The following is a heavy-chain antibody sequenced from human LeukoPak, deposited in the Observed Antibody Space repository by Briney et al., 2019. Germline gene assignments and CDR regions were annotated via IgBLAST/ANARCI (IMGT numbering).Heavy chain of an antibody. Sequence: GASVKVSCKASGYTFTGYYMHWVRQAPGQGLEWMGWINPNSGGTNYAQKFQGRVTMTRDTSISTAYMELSRLRSDDTAVYYCARDPFDYYDSSGYPSGGFDYWGQGTLVTVSS. D-gene: IGHD3-22*01. CDR3: ARDPFDYYDSSGYPSGGFDY. CDR1: GYTFTGYY. V-gene: IGHV1-2*02. CDR2: INPNSGGT. J-gene: IGHJ4*02.